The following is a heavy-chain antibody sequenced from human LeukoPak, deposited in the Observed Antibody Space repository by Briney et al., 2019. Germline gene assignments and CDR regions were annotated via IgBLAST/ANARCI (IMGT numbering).Heavy chain of an antibody. J-gene: IGHJ4*02. V-gene: IGHV1-69*05. CDR3: ASDYDSSGSAFTSLDY. Sequence: SVKVSCKASGGTFSSYAISWVRQAPGQGLEWMGGAIPIFGTANYAQKFQGRVTNTTDESTSTAYMELSSLRSEDTAVYYCASDYDSSGSAFTSLDYWGQGTLVTVSS. CDR2: AIPIFGTA. CDR1: GGTFSSYA. D-gene: IGHD3-22*01.